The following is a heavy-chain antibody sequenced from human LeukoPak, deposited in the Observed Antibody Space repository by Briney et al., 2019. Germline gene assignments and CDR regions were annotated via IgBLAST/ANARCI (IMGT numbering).Heavy chain of an antibody. CDR1: GYTFTSYD. J-gene: IGHJ5*02. Sequence: ASVKVSCKASGYTFTSYDINWVRQATGQGLEWMGWMNPNSGNTGYAQKFQGRVTMTRNTSISTAYMELSSLRSEDTAVYYCARAFYDILTGLSPKYNWFDPWGQGTLVTVSS. V-gene: IGHV1-8*01. CDR2: MNPNSGNT. D-gene: IGHD3-9*01. CDR3: ARAFYDILTGLSPKYNWFDP.